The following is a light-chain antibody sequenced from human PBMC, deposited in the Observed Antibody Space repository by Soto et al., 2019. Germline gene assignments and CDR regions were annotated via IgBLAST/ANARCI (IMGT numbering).Light chain of an antibody. Sequence: QSALTQPPSASGSPGQSVTISCTGTSSDVGGYNYVSWYQQNPGKAPKLIIYDVSKRPSGVPDRFSGSKSGNTASLTVSGLQTEDEADYYCSSYAGSKNLIFGGGTKLTVL. J-gene: IGLJ2*01. CDR2: DVS. CDR1: SSDVGGYNY. V-gene: IGLV2-8*01. CDR3: SSYAGSKNLI.